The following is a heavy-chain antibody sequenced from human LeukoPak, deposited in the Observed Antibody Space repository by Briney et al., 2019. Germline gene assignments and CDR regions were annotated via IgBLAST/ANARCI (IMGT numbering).Heavy chain of an antibody. D-gene: IGHD5-12*01. CDR2: INHSGST. CDR1: GGSFSGYY. J-gene: IGHJ4*02. CDR3: ARHLKKYSGYDY. Sequence: PSETLSLTCAVYGGSFSGYYWSWIRQPPGKGLEWIGEINHSGSTNCNPSPKSRVTISVDTSKNQFSLKLSSVTAADTAVYYCARHLKKYSGYDYWGQGTLVTVSS. V-gene: IGHV4-34*01.